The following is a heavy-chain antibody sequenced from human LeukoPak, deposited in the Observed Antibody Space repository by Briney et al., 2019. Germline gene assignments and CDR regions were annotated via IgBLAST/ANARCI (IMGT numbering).Heavy chain of an antibody. V-gene: IGHV3-23*01. CDR1: GFTFSSYE. CDR2: ISGNDDST. J-gene: IGHJ4*02. D-gene: IGHD3-10*01. CDR3: VKEKGGLWGFGELGYFDS. Sequence: GGSLRLSCAASGFTFSSYEMNWVRQAPGKGLDRVSTISGNDDSTYYPDSVTGRFTMSRENSKDTLFMQMNGLRAEDTAIYYCVKEKGGLWGFGELGYFDSWGQGTLVTVSS.